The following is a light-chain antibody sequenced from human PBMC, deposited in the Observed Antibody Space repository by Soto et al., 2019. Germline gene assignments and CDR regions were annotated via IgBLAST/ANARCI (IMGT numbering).Light chain of an antibody. Sequence: DIQMTQSPSSLSASVGDRVTITCRASQDIDHSLAWYQQKPGKVPNLLIYSASTLQSGVPSRFSGSGSGTDFTLTITSLQPEYVATYYCQEHYSGPPVAFGPGTKVDV. CDR1: QDIDHS. V-gene: IGKV1-27*01. CDR3: QEHYSGPPVA. CDR2: SAS. J-gene: IGKJ3*01.